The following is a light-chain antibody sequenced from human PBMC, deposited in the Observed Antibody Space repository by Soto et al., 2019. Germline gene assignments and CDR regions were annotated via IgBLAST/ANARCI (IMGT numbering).Light chain of an antibody. CDR3: SSYTSRSTLV. J-gene: IGLJ1*01. CDR1: SSDVGGYDY. V-gene: IGLV2-14*03. Sequence: QSALTQPASVSGSPGQSITISCTGTSSDVGGYDYVSWYLQRPGKAPKLLIYDVFNRPSGVSNRFSGSRSDNTASLTISGLQAEDEADYYCSSYTSRSTLVFGTGTKVTVL. CDR2: DVF.